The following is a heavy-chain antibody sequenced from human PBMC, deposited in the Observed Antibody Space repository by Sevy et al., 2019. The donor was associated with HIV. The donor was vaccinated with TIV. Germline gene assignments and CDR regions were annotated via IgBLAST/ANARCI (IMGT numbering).Heavy chain of an antibody. D-gene: IGHD1-7*01. Sequence: GGSLRLSCAASGFTFSDAWMNGVRLAPWKGLEWVGRIKSKSAGGTTDYAAPVKDRFTISRDDSKNTLYLQMNGLRTEDTAVYHCGRITPTTDVDYWGQGTLVTVSS. V-gene: IGHV3-15*05. CDR1: GFTFSDAW. CDR3: GRITPTTDVDY. J-gene: IGHJ4*02. CDR2: IKSKSAGGTT.